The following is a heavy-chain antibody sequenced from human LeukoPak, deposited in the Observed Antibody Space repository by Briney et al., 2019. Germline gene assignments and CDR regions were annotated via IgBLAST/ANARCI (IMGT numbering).Heavy chain of an antibody. CDR3: ARGGVAEDFDF. CDR2: INSVGSST. J-gene: IGHJ4*02. V-gene: IGHV3-74*01. CDR1: GFTFSNYW. D-gene: IGHD2-15*01. Sequence: GGSLRLSCAASGFTFSNYWMHWVRQTPGKGLVWVSRINSVGSSTSYADSVKGRFTISRDNAKNTLYLQMNSLRAEDTAVYYCARGGVAEDFDFWGQGTLVTVSS.